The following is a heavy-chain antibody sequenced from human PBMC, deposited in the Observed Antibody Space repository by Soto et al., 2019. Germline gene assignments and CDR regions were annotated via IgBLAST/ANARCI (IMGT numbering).Heavy chain of an antibody. CDR2: ISGSGGST. J-gene: IGHJ4*02. CDR3: AKDLGGGWEKPLGYFDY. V-gene: IGHV3-23*01. Sequence: EVQLLESGGGLVQPGGSLRLSCAASGFTFSSYAMSWVRQAPGKGLEWVSAISGSGGSTYYADSVKGRFTISRDNSKNTLYLQMTGLRAEDTAVYYWAKDLGGGWEKPLGYFDYWGQGTLVTVSS. D-gene: IGHD1-26*01. CDR1: GFTFSSYA.